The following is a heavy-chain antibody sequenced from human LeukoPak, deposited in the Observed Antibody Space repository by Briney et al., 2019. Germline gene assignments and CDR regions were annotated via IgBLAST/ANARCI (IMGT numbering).Heavy chain of an antibody. V-gene: IGHV1-18*04. CDR1: GYTFTSYG. CDR3: ARDGDYYDSGSPIRGFDP. Sequence: GASVKVSCKASGYTFTSYGISWVRQAPGQGLEWMGWISAYNGNTNYAQKLQGRVTMTTDTSTSTAYMELRSLRSDDTAVYYCARDGDYYDSGSPIRGFDPWGQGTLVTVSS. CDR2: ISAYNGNT. J-gene: IGHJ5*02. D-gene: IGHD3-10*01.